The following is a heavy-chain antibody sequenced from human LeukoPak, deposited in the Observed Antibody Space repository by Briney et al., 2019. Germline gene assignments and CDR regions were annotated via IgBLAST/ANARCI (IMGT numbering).Heavy chain of an antibody. J-gene: IGHJ6*02. CDR1: GGTFSSYA. CDR3: ARGSVGATDSYGMDV. Sequence: SVKVSCKASGGTFSSYAISWVRQAPGQGLEWMGGIIPIFGTANYAQKFQGRVTITADESTSTAHMELSSLRSEDTAVYYCARGSVGATDSYGMDVWGQGTTVTVSS. V-gene: IGHV1-69*13. CDR2: IIPIFGTA. D-gene: IGHD1-26*01.